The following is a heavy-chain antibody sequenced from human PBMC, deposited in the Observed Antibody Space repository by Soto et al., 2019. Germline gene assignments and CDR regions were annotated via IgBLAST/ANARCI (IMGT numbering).Heavy chain of an antibody. CDR1: GYTFTRYD. J-gene: IGHJ5*02. Sequence: ASVKVSCKASGYTFTRYDINWVRQATGQGLEWMGWMNPNSGNTGYAQKFQGRGTMTRNTSISTAYMELSSLRSEETAVYYCESAGDFYNWFSPWGERTRVSVPS. D-gene: IGHD3-16*01. V-gene: IGHV1-8*01. CDR3: ESAGDFYNWFSP. CDR2: MNPNSGNT.